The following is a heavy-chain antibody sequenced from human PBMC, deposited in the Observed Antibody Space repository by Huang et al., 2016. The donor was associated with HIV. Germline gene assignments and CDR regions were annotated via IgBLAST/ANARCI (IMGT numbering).Heavy chain of an antibody. Sequence: QLLLQESGPGLVKPSEALALTCAVSGGSIRSSDYHWGWIRQPPGKGLEWIGSIYYEGSTQYSPSLKSRGTIAVDTSKNLFFLNLTSMTAADTAVYYCARHREGPVAFYSGWGSHLNYMDVWGRGRTVVVSS. CDR3: ARHREGPVAFYSGWGSHLNYMDV. CDR1: GGSIRSSDYH. CDR2: IYYEGST. D-gene: IGHD3-16*02. J-gene: IGHJ6*03. V-gene: IGHV4-39*01.